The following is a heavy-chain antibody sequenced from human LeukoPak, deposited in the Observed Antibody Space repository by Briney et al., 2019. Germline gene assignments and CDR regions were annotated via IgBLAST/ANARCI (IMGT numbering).Heavy chain of an antibody. Sequence: ASVKVSCKASGYTFTSYGITWVRQAPGQGLEWMGWISIYNDNTNYAQNLQGRVTMTTDTSTSTAYMELRGLRSDDTAVYYCAAPSLAAAGTLGDYWGQGTLVTVSS. V-gene: IGHV1-18*01. D-gene: IGHD6-13*01. CDR3: AAPSLAAAGTLGDY. CDR1: GYTFTSYG. CDR2: ISIYNDNT. J-gene: IGHJ4*02.